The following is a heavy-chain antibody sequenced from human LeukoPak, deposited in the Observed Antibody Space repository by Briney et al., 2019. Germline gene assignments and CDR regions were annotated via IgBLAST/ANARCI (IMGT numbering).Heavy chain of an antibody. J-gene: IGHJ4*02. CDR2: VFHTGST. CDR3: ARLSTAPDFDS. V-gene: IGHV4-39*01. Sequence: SETLSLTCTVAGVFIRRIMYYCTSLRQPPGNMLEWIGNVFHTGSTSYRPSLQSLVIVSVYTPKNPCSLKLAYESAADTAVYYCARLSTAPDFDSGGQGILVTVS. CDR1: GVFIRRIMYY.